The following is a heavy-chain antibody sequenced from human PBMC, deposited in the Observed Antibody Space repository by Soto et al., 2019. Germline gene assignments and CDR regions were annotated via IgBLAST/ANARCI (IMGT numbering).Heavy chain of an antibody. CDR1: GGTFNRYT. CDR2: IIPMFGIA. V-gene: IGHV1-69*04. J-gene: IGHJ6*02. D-gene: IGHD3-10*01. Sequence: SVKVSCKGSGGTFNRYTITWVRQAPGQGLEWMGRIIPMFGIASYAQNFQGRVTITADKSTSTAYMELSSLRSDDTAIYYCTREGSAPYYYYGMDAWGQGTTVTVSS. CDR3: TREGSAPYYYYGMDA.